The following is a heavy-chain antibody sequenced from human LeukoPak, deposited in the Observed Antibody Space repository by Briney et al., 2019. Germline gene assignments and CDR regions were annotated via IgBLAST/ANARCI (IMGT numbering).Heavy chain of an antibody. CDR3: ARGGYDFWSGYFSPPDY. J-gene: IGHJ4*02. V-gene: IGHV4-30-4*01. Sequence: PSETLSLTCTVSGVSISSYYWSWIRQPPGKGLEWIGYIYYSGSTYYNPSLKSRVTISVDTSKNQFSLKLSSVTAADTAVYYCARGGYDFWSGYFSPPDYWGQGTLVTVSS. CDR1: GVSISSYY. CDR2: IYYSGST. D-gene: IGHD3-3*01.